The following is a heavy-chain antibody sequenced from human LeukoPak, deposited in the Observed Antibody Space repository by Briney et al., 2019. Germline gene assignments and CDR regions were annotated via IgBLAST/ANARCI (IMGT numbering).Heavy chain of an antibody. CDR3: ARISSSWYVGYYYYGMDV. J-gene: IGHJ6*02. Sequence: PSQTLSLTCTVSGGSISSGGYCWSWLRQHPGKGLEWIGYIYYSGSTYYNPSLKSRVTISVDTSKNQFSLKLSSVTAADTAVYYCARISSSWYVGYYYYGMDVWGQGTTVTVSS. CDR1: GGSISSGGYC. D-gene: IGHD6-13*01. CDR2: IYYSGST. V-gene: IGHV4-31*03.